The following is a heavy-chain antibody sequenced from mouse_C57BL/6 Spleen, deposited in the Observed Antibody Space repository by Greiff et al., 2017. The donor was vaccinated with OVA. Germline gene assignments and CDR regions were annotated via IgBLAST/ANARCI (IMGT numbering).Heavy chain of an antibody. Sequence: VQLQQPGAELVKPGASVKLSCKASGYTFTSYWMQWVKQRPGQGLEWIGEIDPSDSYTNYNQKFKGKATLTVDTSSSTAYMQLSSLTSEDSAVYYCARWLGRGAMDYWGQGTSVTVSS. CDR3: ARWLGRGAMDY. J-gene: IGHJ4*01. V-gene: IGHV1-50*01. CDR2: IDPSDSYT. CDR1: GYTFTSYW. D-gene: IGHD4-1*01.